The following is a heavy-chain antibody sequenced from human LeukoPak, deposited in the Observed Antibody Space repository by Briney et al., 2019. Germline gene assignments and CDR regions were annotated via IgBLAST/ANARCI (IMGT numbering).Heavy chain of an antibody. CDR3: ARVSSWEPDYYFDY. D-gene: IGHD1-26*01. J-gene: IGHJ4*02. CDR2: IYRSGTT. Sequence: SETLSLTCAVSNYSITRGYYWGWIRQPPPKGLEWIGNIYRSGTTYHNPSLKNRVTISVDTSKNQFSLNLSFVTAADTDVYYCARVSSWEPDYYFDYWGQGLLVTVSS. V-gene: IGHV4-38-2*01. CDR1: NYSITRGYY.